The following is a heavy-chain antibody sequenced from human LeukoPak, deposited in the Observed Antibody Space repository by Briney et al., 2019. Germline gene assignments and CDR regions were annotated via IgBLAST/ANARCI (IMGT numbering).Heavy chain of an antibody. Sequence: SQTLSLTCAISGDSVSSNSAAWNWIRQSPSRGLEWLGRTYYRSKWYNDYAVSVKSRITINPDTSKNQFSLQLNSVTPEDTAVYYCAKAPLRRLLGGYYFDYWGQGTLVTVSS. CDR1: GDSVSSNSAA. D-gene: IGHD6-25*01. J-gene: IGHJ4*02. CDR3: AKAPLRRLLGGYYFDY. V-gene: IGHV6-1*01. CDR2: TYYRSKWYN.